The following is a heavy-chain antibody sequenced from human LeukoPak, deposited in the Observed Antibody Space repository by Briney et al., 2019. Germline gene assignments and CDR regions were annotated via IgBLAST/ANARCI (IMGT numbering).Heavy chain of an antibody. Sequence: GGSLRLSCTASGFTFGDYAMSWFRQAPGKGLEWVSSINGRGGSTYYADSVKGRFTISRDNSKNTLYLQMNSLRAEDTAVYYCAKGYTWDHAFDIWGQGTMVTVSS. CDR1: GFTFGDYA. J-gene: IGHJ3*02. D-gene: IGHD3-16*02. CDR3: AKGYTWDHAFDI. CDR2: INGRGGST. V-gene: IGHV3-23*01.